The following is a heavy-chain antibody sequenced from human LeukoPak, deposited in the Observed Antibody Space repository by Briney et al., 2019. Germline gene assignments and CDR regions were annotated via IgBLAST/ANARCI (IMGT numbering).Heavy chain of an antibody. CDR3: ARDRKGITMIVVAQDEDAFDI. CDR2: IYYSGST. J-gene: IGHJ3*02. D-gene: IGHD3-22*01. V-gene: IGHV4-39*07. Sequence: SETLSLTCTVSGGSISSSSYYWGWIRQPPGKGLEWIGSIYYSGSTYYNPSLKSRVTISVDTSKNQFSLKLSSVTAADTAVYYCARDRKGITMIVVAQDEDAFDIWGQGTMVTVSS. CDR1: GGSISSSSYY.